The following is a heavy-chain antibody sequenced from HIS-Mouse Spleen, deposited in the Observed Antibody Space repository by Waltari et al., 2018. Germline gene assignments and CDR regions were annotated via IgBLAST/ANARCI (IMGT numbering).Heavy chain of an antibody. J-gene: IGHJ5*02. V-gene: IGHV4-38-2*02. Sequence: QVQLQESGPGLVKPSETLSLTCTVSGYSISSGYYWGWIRQPPGRGLEWIGSIYHSGSTYYNPSLKSRVTISVDTSKNQFSLKLSSVTAADTAVYYCARVKTWGQGTLVTVSS. CDR1: GYSISSGYY. CDR3: ARVKT. CDR2: IYHSGST.